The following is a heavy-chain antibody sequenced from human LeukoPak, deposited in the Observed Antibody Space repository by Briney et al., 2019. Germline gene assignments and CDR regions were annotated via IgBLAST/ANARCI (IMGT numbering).Heavy chain of an antibody. J-gene: IGHJ5*02. V-gene: IGHV1-46*01. D-gene: IGHD6-19*01. CDR2: IYPSGTST. Sequence: GASVKVSCKASGYTFTSYYMHWVRQAPGQGLEWMGIIYPSGTSTSYAQKFQGRVTMTRDTSTSTVYMELSSLRSEDTAVYYCASRAGSGWYFVSWGQGTLVTVSS. CDR1: GYTFTSYY. CDR3: ASRAGSGWYFVS.